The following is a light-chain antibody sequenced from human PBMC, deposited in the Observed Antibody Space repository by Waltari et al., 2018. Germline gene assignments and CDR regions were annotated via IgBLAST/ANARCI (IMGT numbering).Light chain of an antibody. V-gene: IGKV1D-12*01. CDR3: LQVSNFPIT. CDR2: DTS. CDR1: QDISRY. J-gene: IGKJ5*01. Sequence: DIQMTQSPSSVSASLGDRVTITCRASQDISRYLAWYQQTPGRSPKLLIFDTSSLQSGVPSRFSGSGSGTDFTLTISSLQPEDFATYYCLQVSNFPITFGQGTRLEMK.